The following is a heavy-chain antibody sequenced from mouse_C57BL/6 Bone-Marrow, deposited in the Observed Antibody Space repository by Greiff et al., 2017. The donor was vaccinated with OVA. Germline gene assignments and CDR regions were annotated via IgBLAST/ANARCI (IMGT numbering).Heavy chain of an antibody. J-gene: IGHJ4*01. D-gene: IGHD1-1*01. CDR3: TRAGSSPYYYAMDY. CDR1: GFTFSDAW. V-gene: IGHV6-6*01. Sequence: DVKLVESGGGLVQPGGSMKLSCAASGFTFSDAWMDWVRQSPEKGLEWVAEIRNKANNHATYYAESVKGRFTISRDDSKSSVYLQMNSLRAEDTGIYYCTRAGSSPYYYAMDYWGQGTSVTVSS. CDR2: IRNKANNHAT.